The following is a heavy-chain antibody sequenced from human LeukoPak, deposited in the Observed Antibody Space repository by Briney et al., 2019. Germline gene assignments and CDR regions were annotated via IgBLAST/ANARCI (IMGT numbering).Heavy chain of an antibody. CDR3: AKESIPAASYYYYGMDV. CDR2: ISCNSGSI. Sequence: GGSLRLSCAASGFTFDNYSMHWVRHAPGKGLEWVSGISCNSGSIGYADSVKGRFTISRDNAKNSLYLQMNSLRAEDTALYYCAKESIPAASYYYYGMDVWGQGTTVTVSS. V-gene: IGHV3-9*01. J-gene: IGHJ6*02. CDR1: GFTFDNYS. D-gene: IGHD2-2*01.